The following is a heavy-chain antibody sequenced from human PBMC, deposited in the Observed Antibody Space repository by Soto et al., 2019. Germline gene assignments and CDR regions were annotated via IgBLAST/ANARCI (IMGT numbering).Heavy chain of an antibody. CDR3: ARRIGDSSGYYHFDY. CDR2: IDPSDSYT. D-gene: IGHD3-22*01. J-gene: IGHJ4*02. V-gene: IGHV5-10-1*01. Sequence: PGESLKISCKGSGYSFTTYWISWVRQMPGKGLEWMGRIDPSDSYTNYSPSFQGHVTISVDKSISTAYLQWSSLKASDTAMYYCARRIGDSSGYYHFDYWGQGTLVTVSS. CDR1: GYSFTTYW.